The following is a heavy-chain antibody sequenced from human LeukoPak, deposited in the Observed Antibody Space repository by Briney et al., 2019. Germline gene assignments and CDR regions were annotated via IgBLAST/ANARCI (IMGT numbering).Heavy chain of an antibody. V-gene: IGHV3-21*01. CDR1: GFTFSSYS. CDR3: ARDGPRAFDI. J-gene: IGHJ3*02. CDR2: ISCSSSYI. Sequence: PGGSLRLSCAASGFTFSSYSMNWVRQAPGKGLEWVSSISCSSSYIYYADSVKGRFTISRDNAKNSLYLQMNSLRAEDTAVYYCARDGPRAFDIWGQGTMVTVSS.